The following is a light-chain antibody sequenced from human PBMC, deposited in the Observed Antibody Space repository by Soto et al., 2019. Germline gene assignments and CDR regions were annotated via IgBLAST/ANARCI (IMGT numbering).Light chain of an antibody. CDR1: QSFRGL. J-gene: IGKJ5*01. Sequence: EVVLTQSPVTLSLSPGERATLSCRASQSFRGLLAWYQQKPGQAPRLLSYDAYNRATGIPPRFSGSGSGTDFTLTISSLEPEDSAVDYCQQRHMWPITFGQGTRLEIK. V-gene: IGKV3-11*01. CDR3: QQRHMWPIT. CDR2: DAY.